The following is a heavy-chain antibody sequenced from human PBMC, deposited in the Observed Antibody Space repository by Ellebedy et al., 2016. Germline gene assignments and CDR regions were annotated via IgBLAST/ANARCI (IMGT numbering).Heavy chain of an antibody. Sequence: GGSLRLSCAVSGLTFNNYAMSWVRQAPGKGLEWVSNINGGGSSTYYADSVKGRFTISSDNSKNTLSLQMNSLRAEDTAVYFCAKPAVAGPGYWGQGTLVTVSS. CDR2: INGGGSST. D-gene: IGHD6-19*01. CDR1: GLTFNNYA. J-gene: IGHJ4*02. V-gene: IGHV3-23*01. CDR3: AKPAVAGPGY.